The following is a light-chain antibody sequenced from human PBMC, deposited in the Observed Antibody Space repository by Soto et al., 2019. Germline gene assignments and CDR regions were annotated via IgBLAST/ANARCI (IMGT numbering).Light chain of an antibody. CDR2: EVT. CDR3: SSCTSRFTFV. J-gene: IGLJ1*01. Sequence: QSALTQPASVSGSPGQSIAISCTGTRSDVGAYNYVSWYQQHPGKAPKLMISEVTNRPSGVSDRFSGSKSGNTASLTISGLQAEDEADYYCSSCTSRFTFVFGTGTKVTVL. CDR1: RSDVGAYNY. V-gene: IGLV2-14*01.